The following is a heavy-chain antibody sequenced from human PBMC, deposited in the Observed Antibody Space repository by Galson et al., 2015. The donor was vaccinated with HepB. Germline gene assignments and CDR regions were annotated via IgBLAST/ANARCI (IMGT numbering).Heavy chain of an antibody. CDR2: IRNKPNNYAT. V-gene: IGHV3-73*01. CDR1: EFSFSQST. D-gene: IGHD3-10*01. Sequence: SLRLSCAASEFSFSQSTLQWVRQASGRGLEWIGPIRNKPNNYATAYAASVRGRFTFSREDSKDTAFLQMNRLKIEDTAIYYCGEGGGSWGQGTLVTVSS. CDR3: GEGGGS. J-gene: IGHJ5*02.